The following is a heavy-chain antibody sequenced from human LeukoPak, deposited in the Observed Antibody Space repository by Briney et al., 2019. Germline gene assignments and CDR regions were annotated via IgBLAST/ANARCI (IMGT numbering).Heavy chain of an antibody. CDR2: ISAYNGNT. J-gene: IGHJ4*02. CDR1: GYTFTSYG. Sequence: ASVKVSCKASGYTFTSYGISWVRQAPGQGLEWMGWISAYNGNTNYAQKLQGRVTMTTDTSTSTAYMELSRLSSDDTAVYYCARVIYGSGSYRFDYWGQGTLVTVSS. V-gene: IGHV1-18*01. D-gene: IGHD3-10*01. CDR3: ARVIYGSGSYRFDY.